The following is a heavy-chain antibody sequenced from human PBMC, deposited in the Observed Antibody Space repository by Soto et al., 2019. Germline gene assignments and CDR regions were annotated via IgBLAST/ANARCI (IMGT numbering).Heavy chain of an antibody. V-gene: IGHV1-2*02. D-gene: IGHD3-3*01. Sequence: ASVKVSCKASGYTFTGYYMHWVRQAPGQGLEWMGCINPNSGGTNYAQKFQGRVTMTRDTSISTAYMELSRLRSDDTAVYYCARVGVLRFLEWLEENWFDPWGQGTLVTVSS. CDR3: ARVGVLRFLEWLEENWFDP. J-gene: IGHJ5*02. CDR1: GYTFTGYY. CDR2: INPNSGGT.